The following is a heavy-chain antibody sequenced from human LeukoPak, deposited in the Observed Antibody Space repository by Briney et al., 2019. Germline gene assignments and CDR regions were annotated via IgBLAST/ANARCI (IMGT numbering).Heavy chain of an antibody. V-gene: IGHV5-10-1*01. J-gene: IGHJ6*02. CDR3: AIKYYYYYGMDV. Sequence: GESLRISCKGSGYSFTSYWISWVRQMPGKGLEWMGRIDPSDSYTNYSPSFQGHVTISADKSISTAYQQWSSLKASDTAMYYCAIKYYYYYGMDVWGQGTTVTVSS. CDR2: IDPSDSYT. CDR1: GYSFTSYW.